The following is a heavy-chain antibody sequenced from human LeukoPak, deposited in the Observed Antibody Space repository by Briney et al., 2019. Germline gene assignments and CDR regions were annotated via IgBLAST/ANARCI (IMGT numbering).Heavy chain of an antibody. CDR1: GGSISSSSYY. CDR3: ASAGY. J-gene: IGHJ4*02. V-gene: IGHV3-66*01. Sequence: PSETLSLTCTVSGGSISSSSYYWGWIRQPPGKGLEWVSVIYSGGSTYYADSVKGRFTISRDNSKNTLYLQMNSLRAEDTAVYYCASAGYWGQGTLVTVSS. CDR2: IYSGGST. D-gene: IGHD6-13*01.